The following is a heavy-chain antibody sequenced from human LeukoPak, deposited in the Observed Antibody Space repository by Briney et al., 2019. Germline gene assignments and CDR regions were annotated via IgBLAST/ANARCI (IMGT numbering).Heavy chain of an antibody. CDR2: IFYNRGI. V-gene: IGHV4-39*02. D-gene: IGHD1-7*01. CDR3: VRYTVGTMYDY. CDR1: GGSISSSSNY. J-gene: IGHJ4*02. Sequence: SETLSLTCTVSGGSISSSSNYWGWIRQPPGKGLEWIAGIFYNRGIDYSPSLRSRLTISLDTSKNHFSLKVTSVTAADTAIYYCVRYTVGTMYDYWGQGTLVTVSS.